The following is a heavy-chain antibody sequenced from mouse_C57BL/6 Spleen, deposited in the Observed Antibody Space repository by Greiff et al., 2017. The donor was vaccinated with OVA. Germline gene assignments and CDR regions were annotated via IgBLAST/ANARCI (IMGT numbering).Heavy chain of an antibody. D-gene: IGHD1-1*01. Sequence: QVQLQQPGAELVRPGSSVKLSCKASGYTFTSYWMHWVKQRPIQGLEWIGNIDPSDSETHYNQKFKDKATLTVDKSSSTAYMQLSSLTSEDSAVYYCARVYGSAMDYWGQGTSVTVSS. V-gene: IGHV1-52*01. J-gene: IGHJ4*01. CDR1: GYTFTSYW. CDR3: ARVYGSAMDY. CDR2: IDPSDSET.